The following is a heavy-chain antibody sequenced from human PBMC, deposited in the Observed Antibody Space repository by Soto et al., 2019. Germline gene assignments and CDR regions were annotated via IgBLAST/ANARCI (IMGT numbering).Heavy chain of an antibody. V-gene: IGHV3-33*01. CDR3: ARDEQQLDGWFDP. CDR2: IWYDGSNK. J-gene: IGHJ5*02. D-gene: IGHD6-13*01. CDR1: GFTFSSYG. Sequence: QVQLVESGGGVVQPGRSLRLSCAASGFTFSSYGMHWVRQAPGKGLEWVAVIWYDGSNKYYADSVKGRFTISRDNSKNTLYLQMNSLRAEDTAVYYCARDEQQLDGWFDPWGQGTLVTVSS.